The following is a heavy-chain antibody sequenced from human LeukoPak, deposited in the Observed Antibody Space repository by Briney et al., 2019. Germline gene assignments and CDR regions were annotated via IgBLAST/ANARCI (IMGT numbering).Heavy chain of an antibody. CDR2: ISYDGSNK. Sequence: GGPLRLSCAASGFTFSSYAMHGVGQAPAKGLEWVAVISYDGSNKYYADSVKGRFTISRDNSKNTLYLQMNSLRAEDTAVYYCARTTGLDKWGQGTLVTVSS. V-gene: IGHV3-30-3*01. CDR3: ARTTGLDK. J-gene: IGHJ4*02. CDR1: GFTFSSYA. D-gene: IGHD2-2*03.